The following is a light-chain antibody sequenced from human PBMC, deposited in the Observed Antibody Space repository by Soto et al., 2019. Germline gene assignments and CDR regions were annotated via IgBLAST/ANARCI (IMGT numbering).Light chain of an antibody. V-gene: IGKV1-5*03. CDR1: HTVGNW. CDR2: KAS. CDR3: QQHNSYPWT. Sequence: DIQMTQSPSTLSASFRDRVTIXCPASHTVGNWLAWYQQKPGKAPKLLIYKASTLESGVPSKFSGSGSGTEFTLTISSLQPEDFATYYCQQHNSYPWTFGQGTKVDI. J-gene: IGKJ1*01.